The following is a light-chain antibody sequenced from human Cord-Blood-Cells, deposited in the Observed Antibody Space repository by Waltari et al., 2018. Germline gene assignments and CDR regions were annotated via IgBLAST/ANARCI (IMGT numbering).Light chain of an antibody. Sequence: DIQMTQPPPSPSASVGDRVTTTCRASQSISSYLNWYQQKPGNAPKLLIYSASSLQSGGPSRFSCSGFGTDFTLTISSPQPEDFATYFCQQSYSTPRTFGQGTKVEIK. J-gene: IGKJ1*01. CDR1: QSISSY. CDR2: SAS. CDR3: QQSYSTPRT. V-gene: IGKV1-39*01.